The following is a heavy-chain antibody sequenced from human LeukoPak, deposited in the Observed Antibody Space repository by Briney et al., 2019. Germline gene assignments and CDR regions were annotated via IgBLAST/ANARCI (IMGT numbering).Heavy chain of an antibody. J-gene: IGHJ6*03. CDR2: IWYDGSNK. V-gene: IGHV3-33*06. Sequence: PGGSLRLSCAASGFTFSSYGMHWVRQAPGKGLEWVAVIWYDGSNKYYADSVKGRFTISRDNSKNTLYLQMNSLRAEDTAVYYCTKDAYRSSTSCRTHYYYYYYMDVWGKGTTVTVSS. CDR3: TKDAYRSSTSCRTHYYYYYYMDV. D-gene: IGHD2-2*01. CDR1: GFTFSSYG.